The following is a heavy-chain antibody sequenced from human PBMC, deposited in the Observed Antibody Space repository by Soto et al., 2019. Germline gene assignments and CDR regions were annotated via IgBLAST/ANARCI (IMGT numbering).Heavy chain of an antibody. D-gene: IGHD3-10*01. V-gene: IGHV2-5*02. Sequence: QITLKESGPPLVKPTQTLTLTCTFSGFSLTTSGVGVNWIRQPPGKALEWLAIIFWDDDRRYSPFLKSRLTITKDPSENHVVLTMPNIGPVDTATYYCAQRGGAFGEMSYLYYWGQGTLVTVSS. CDR1: GFSLTTSGVG. J-gene: IGHJ4*02. CDR2: IFWDDDR. CDR3: AQRGGAFGEMSYLYY.